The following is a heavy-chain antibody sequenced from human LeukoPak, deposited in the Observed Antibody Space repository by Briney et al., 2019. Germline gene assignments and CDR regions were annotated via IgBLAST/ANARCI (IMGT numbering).Heavy chain of an antibody. J-gene: IGHJ5*02. Sequence: ASVKVCCKASGGTFSSYAISWVRQAPGQGLEWMGGIIPIFGTANYAQKFQGRVTMTTDTSTSKAYMELRSLRSDDTAVYYCARYHILNRGVNWFDPWGQGILVTVSS. D-gene: IGHD1-14*01. V-gene: IGHV1-69*05. CDR3: ARYHILNRGVNWFDP. CDR2: IIPIFGTA. CDR1: GGTFSSYA.